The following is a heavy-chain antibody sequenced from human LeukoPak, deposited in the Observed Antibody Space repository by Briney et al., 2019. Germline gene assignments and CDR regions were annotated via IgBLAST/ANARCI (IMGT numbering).Heavy chain of an antibody. Sequence: GASVKVSCKASGYTFTSYYMHWVRQAPGQGLEWMGIINPSGGSTSYAQKFQGRVTMTRDMSTSTVYMELSSLRSEDTAVYYCARDPEITFGGVIIPHHAFDIWGQGTMVTVSS. V-gene: IGHV1-46*01. D-gene: IGHD3-16*02. CDR3: ARDPEITFGGVIIPHHAFDI. CDR2: INPSGGST. J-gene: IGHJ3*02. CDR1: GYTFTSYY.